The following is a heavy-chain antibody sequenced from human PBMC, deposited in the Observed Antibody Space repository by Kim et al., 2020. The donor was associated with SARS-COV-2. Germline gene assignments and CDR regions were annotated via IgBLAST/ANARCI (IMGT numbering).Heavy chain of an antibody. CDR2: SGGST. CDR3: ARGALGY. V-gene: IGHV1-46*01. Sequence: SGGSTSYAQKFQGRVTMTRDTSTSTVYMELSSLRSEDTAVYYCARGALGYWGQGTLVTVSS. J-gene: IGHJ4*02. D-gene: IGHD7-27*01.